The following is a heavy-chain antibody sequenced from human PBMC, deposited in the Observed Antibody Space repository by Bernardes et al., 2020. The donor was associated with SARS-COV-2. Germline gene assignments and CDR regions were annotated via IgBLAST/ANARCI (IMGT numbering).Heavy chain of an antibody. CDR2: INSDGSST. D-gene: IGHD3-22*01. J-gene: IGHJ4*02. V-gene: IGHV3-74*01. CDR1: GFTFSSYW. Sequence: GGSLRLCCAASGFTFSSYWMHWVRQAPGKGLVWVSRINSDGSSTSYADSVKGRFTISRDNAKNTLYLQMNSLRAEDTAVYYCARDSGPYYYDSSGYWTHFDYWGQGTLVTVSS. CDR3: ARDSGPYYYDSSGYWTHFDY.